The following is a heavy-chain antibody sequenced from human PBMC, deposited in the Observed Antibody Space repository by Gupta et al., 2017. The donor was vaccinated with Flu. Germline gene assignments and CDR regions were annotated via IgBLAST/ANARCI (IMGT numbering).Heavy chain of an antibody. CDR3: ATAAALRRWGQQLVVPYYYYGMDV. CDR1: GYTLTELS. CDR2: FDPEDGET. J-gene: IGHJ6*02. V-gene: IGHV1-24*01. Sequence: QVQLVQSGAEVKKPGASVKVSCKVSGYTLTELSMHWVRQAPGKGLEWMGGFDPEDGETIYAQKFQGRVTMTEDTSTDTAYMELSSLRSEDTAVYYCATAAALRRWGQQLVVPYYYYGMDVWGQGTTVTVSS. D-gene: IGHD6-6*01.